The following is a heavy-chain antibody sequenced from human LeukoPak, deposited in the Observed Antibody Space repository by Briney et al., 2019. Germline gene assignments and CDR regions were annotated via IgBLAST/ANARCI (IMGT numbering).Heavy chain of an antibody. D-gene: IGHD1-7*01. CDR1: GGTFSSYA. V-gene: IGHV1-69*05. CDR3: ARGRYRYNWNYAFDY. CDR2: IIPIFGTA. J-gene: IGHJ4*02. Sequence: SVKVSCKASGGTFSSYAISWVRQAPGQGLKWMGGIIPIFGTANYAQKFQGRVTITTDESTSTAYMELSSLRSEDTAVYYCARGRYRYNWNYAFDYWGQGTLVTVSS.